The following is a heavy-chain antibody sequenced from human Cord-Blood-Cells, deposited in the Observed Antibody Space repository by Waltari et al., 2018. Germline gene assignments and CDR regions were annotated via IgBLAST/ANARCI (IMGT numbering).Heavy chain of an antibody. J-gene: IGHJ4*02. CDR1: GFTVSSNY. CDR2: IDSGSST. CDR3: ASLDAGLDY. Sequence: EVQLVESGGGLFQPGGSLRLLCAASGFTVSSNYMSWVRQAPGKGLEGVSVIDSGSSTYYADSRKGRFTISRNNSKNTLYLQMNSVGAEDTAVYYCASLDAGLDYWGQGTLVTVSS. D-gene: IGHD3-9*01. V-gene: IGHV3-53*04.